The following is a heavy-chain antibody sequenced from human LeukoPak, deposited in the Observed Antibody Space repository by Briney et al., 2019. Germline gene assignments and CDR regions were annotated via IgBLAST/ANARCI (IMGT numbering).Heavy chain of an antibody. D-gene: IGHD2-15*01. J-gene: IGHJ4*02. Sequence: GGSLRLSCAASGFTFSSYGMHWVRQAPGKGLEWVAFIRYDGSNKYYADSVKGRFTISRDNSKNTLYLQMNSLRAEDTAVYYCARGSGYCSGGSCYIDYWGQGTLVTVSS. CDR1: GFTFSSYG. CDR2: IRYDGSNK. V-gene: IGHV3-30*02. CDR3: ARGSGYCSGGSCYIDY.